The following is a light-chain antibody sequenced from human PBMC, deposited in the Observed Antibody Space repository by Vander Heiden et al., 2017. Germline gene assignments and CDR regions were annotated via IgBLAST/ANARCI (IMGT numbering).Light chain of an antibody. V-gene: IGKV1-39*01. Sequence: DIQITQSPSSLSASVGDRVTITCRASQSIGNFLNWYQQKPGKAPNLLVHTASSLQSGVPSRFSGSGSGTDFTLTISGLQSEDFATYYCQQSSSTSPYTFGQGTKLEIK. J-gene: IGKJ2*01. CDR3: QQSSSTSPYT. CDR1: QSIGNF. CDR2: TAS.